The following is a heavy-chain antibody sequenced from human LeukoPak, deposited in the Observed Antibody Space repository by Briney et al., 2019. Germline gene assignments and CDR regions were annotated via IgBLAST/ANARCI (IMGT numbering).Heavy chain of an antibody. Sequence: GRSLRLSCAASGFTFSSYGLHWVRQAPRRGLEGVAVISYDGSNKYYADSAKGRFTISRDNSKNTLYLQMNSLRAEDTAVYYCAKGYSSSWYYYYYYRDVWGKGTTVTVSS. CDR3: AKGYSSSWYYYYYYRDV. CDR1: GFTFSSYG. D-gene: IGHD6-13*01. CDR2: ISYDGSNK. V-gene: IGHV3-30*18. J-gene: IGHJ6*03.